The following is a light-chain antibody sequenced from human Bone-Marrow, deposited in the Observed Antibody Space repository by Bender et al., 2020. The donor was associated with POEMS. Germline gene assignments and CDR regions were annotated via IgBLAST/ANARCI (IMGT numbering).Light chain of an antibody. J-gene: IGLJ2*01. CDR3: QSWGSNTAV. CDR1: KLGEEY. V-gene: IGLV3-1*01. Sequence: SYELTQPPSVSVSPGQTATITCSGEKLGEEYACWYQQKPGQSPVVVIYYNSARPSGIPERFSGSTSGNTASLTISGTQTMDEADYYCQSWGSNTAVFGGGTKLTVL. CDR2: YNS.